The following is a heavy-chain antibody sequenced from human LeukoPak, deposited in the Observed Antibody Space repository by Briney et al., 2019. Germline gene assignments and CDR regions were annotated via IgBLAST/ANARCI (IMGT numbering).Heavy chain of an antibody. Sequence: GASVKVSCKASGYTFTGYHMHWVRQAPGQGLEWMGRINPNSGGTNYAQKFQGRVTMTRDTSISTAYMELSRLRSDDTAVYYCARDLNAWYQLLFYWGQGTLVTVSS. J-gene: IGHJ4*02. D-gene: IGHD2-2*01. CDR3: ARDLNAWYQLLFY. CDR1: GYTFTGYH. CDR2: INPNSGGT. V-gene: IGHV1-2*06.